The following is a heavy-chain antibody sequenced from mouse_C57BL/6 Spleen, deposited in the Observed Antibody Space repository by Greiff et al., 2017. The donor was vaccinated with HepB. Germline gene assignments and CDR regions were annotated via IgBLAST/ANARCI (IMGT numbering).Heavy chain of an antibody. V-gene: IGHV1-64*01. Sequence: QVQLQQPGAELVKPGASVKLSCKASGYTFTSYWMHWVKQRPGQGLEWIGMIHPNSGSTNYNEKFKSKATLTVDKSSSTAYMQLSSLTSEDSAVYYCAISSSYGSSYYWYFGVWGTGTTGTVSS. J-gene: IGHJ1*03. CDR2: IHPNSGST. D-gene: IGHD1-1*01. CDR1: GYTFTSYW. CDR3: AISSSYGSSYYWYFGV.